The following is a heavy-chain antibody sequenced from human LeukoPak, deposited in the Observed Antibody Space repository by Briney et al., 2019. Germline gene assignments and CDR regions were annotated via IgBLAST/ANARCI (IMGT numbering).Heavy chain of an antibody. D-gene: IGHD4-23*01. Sequence: GGSLRLSCAASGFTFSIAWMSWVRQSPGTGLEWVGRIQSNTAGGTTDYAAPVRGRFTISRDDSKNTLYLQMNSLKTEDTAVYYCTTERDGGPGHWGQGTLVTVSS. CDR3: TTERDGGPGH. CDR1: GFTFSIAW. V-gene: IGHV3-15*01. CDR2: IQSNTAGGTT. J-gene: IGHJ4*02.